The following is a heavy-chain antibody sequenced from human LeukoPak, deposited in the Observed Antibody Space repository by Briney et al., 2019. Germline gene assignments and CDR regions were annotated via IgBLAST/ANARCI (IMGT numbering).Heavy chain of an antibody. V-gene: IGHV1-46*01. CDR3: ARDQPTYYFDY. CDR2: INPSGGST. CDR1: GYTFTSYY. Sequence: ASVKVSCKASGYTFTSYYMHRVRQAPGQGLEWMGIINPSGGSTSYAQKFQGRVTMTRDTSTSTVYMELSSLRSEDTAVYYCARDQPTYYFDYWGQGTLVTVSS. D-gene: IGHD2-2*01. J-gene: IGHJ4*02.